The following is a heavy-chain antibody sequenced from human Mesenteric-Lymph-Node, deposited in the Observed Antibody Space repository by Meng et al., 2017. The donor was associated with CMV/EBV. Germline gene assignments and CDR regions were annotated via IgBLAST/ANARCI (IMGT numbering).Heavy chain of an antibody. CDR1: GGTFSKYA. J-gene: IGHJ4*02. Sequence: SGGTFSKYAISWVRQAPGQGLEWMGGIIPIFATANYAQKFQGRVTISTDESTSTAYMELSSLRSEDTAVYYCARGPPYSSSWDYFDYWGQGILVTVSS. CDR3: ARGPPYSSSWDYFDY. V-gene: IGHV1-69*05. CDR2: IIPIFATA. D-gene: IGHD6-13*01.